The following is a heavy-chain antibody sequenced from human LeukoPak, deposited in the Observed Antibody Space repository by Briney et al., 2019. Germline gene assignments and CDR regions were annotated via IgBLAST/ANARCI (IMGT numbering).Heavy chain of an antibody. J-gene: IGHJ5*02. V-gene: IGHV3-7*01. D-gene: IGHD3-10*01. Sequence: PGGSLRLSCAASGFTFSSYWMSWVRQAPGKGLEWVANIKQDGSEKYYVDSVKGRLTISRDNAKKSLYLQMNSLRAEDTAVYYCATRRFGKNNWFDPWGQGTLVTVSS. CDR2: IKQDGSEK. CDR1: GFTFSSYW. CDR3: ATRRFGKNNWFDP.